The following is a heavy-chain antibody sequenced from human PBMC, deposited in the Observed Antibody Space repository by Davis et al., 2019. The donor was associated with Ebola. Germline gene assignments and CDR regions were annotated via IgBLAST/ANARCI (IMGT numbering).Heavy chain of an antibody. J-gene: IGHJ4*02. CDR1: GFPFSRYW. CDR2: INSDGSST. V-gene: IGHV3-74*01. Sequence: LTRAASGFPFSRYWMHWVRQAPGKGLVWVSRINSDGSSTSYADSVKGRFTISRDNAKNTLYLQMNSLRAEDTAVYFCAKDRGWYQVDYVGQGTLVTVSS. CDR3: AKDRGWYQVDY. D-gene: IGHD2-2*01.